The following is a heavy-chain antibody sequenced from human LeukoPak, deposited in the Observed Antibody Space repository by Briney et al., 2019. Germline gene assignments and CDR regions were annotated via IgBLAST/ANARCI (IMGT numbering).Heavy chain of an antibody. D-gene: IGHD1-26*01. CDR1: GFTFKRYA. CDR2: ISYDGSNK. V-gene: IGHV3-30*04. CDR3: ARDRARYEYYYYMDV. J-gene: IGHJ6*03. Sequence: GGSLRLSCAASGFTFKRYAMHWVRQAPGKGLEWVAVISYDGSNKYYADSVKGRFTISRDNSKNTLYLQMNSLRAEDTAVYYCARDRARYEYYYYMDVWGKGTTVTVSS.